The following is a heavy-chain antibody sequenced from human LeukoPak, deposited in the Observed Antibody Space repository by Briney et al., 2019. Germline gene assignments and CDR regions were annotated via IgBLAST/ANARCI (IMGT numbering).Heavy chain of an antibody. CDR2: IYYRGST. CDR1: GESISSRSYY. V-gene: IGHV4-39*01. CDR3: ARYSTSYYFDY. J-gene: IGHJ4*02. Sequence: SETLSLTCIVSGESISSRSYYWGWIRQPPGKGLEWIGSIYYRGSTYYNPSLKSRVTISVDTSKSQFSLRLSSVTAADTAVYYCARYSTSYYFDYWGQGTLVTVSS. D-gene: IGHD6-6*01.